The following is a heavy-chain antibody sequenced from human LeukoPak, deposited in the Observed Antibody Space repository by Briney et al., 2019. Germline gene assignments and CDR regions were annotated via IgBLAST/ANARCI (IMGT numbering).Heavy chain of an antibody. CDR2: ISSSSTI. V-gene: IGHV3-48*04. CDR1: GFTFSSYS. J-gene: IGHJ6*04. D-gene: IGHD3-10*01. CDR3: AELGITMIRGV. Sequence: GGSLRLSCAASGFTFSSYSMTWVRQAPGKGLEWVSYISSSSTIYYADSVKGRFTISRDNAKNSLYLQMNSLRAEDTAVYYCAELGITMIRGVWGKGTTVTISS.